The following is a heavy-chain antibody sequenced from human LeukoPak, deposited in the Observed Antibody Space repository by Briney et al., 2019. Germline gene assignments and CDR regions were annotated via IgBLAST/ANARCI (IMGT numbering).Heavy chain of an antibody. CDR2: IYHSGST. CDR3: ARAGPYCSSTSCYRFDYYYMDV. V-gene: IGHV4-38-2*02. D-gene: IGHD2-2*02. J-gene: IGHJ6*03. CDR1: GYSISSGYY. Sequence: TSETLSLTCTVSGYSISSGYYWGWIRPPPGKGLEWIGSIYHSGSTYYNPSLKSRVTISVDTSKNQFSLKLSSVTAADTAVYYCARAGPYCSSTSCYRFDYYYMDVWGKGTTVTVSS.